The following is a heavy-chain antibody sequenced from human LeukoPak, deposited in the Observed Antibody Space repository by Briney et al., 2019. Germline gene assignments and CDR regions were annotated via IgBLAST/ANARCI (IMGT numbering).Heavy chain of an antibody. D-gene: IGHD2/OR15-2a*01. J-gene: IGHJ3*02. CDR1: GYTFTSYG. V-gene: IGHV1-18*01. CDR2: ISAYNGNT. Sequence: ASVKVSCKASGYTFTSYGISWVRQAPGQGLEWMGWISAYNGNTNYAQKLQGRVTMTTDTSTSTAYMELRSLRSDDTAVYYCGTNVGGAEIVLDGFDIWGQGTMVTVSS. CDR3: GTNVGGAEIVLDGFDI.